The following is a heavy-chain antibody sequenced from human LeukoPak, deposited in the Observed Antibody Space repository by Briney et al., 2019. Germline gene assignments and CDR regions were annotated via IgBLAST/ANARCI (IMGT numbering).Heavy chain of an antibody. V-gene: IGHV3-21*01. Sequence: GGSLRLSCAASGFTFSSYSMNWVRQAPGKGLEWVSSVSSSSSYIYYADSVKGRFTISRDNAKNSLYLQMNSLRAEDTAVYYCARDAPQWPLDYWGQGTLVTVSS. J-gene: IGHJ4*02. D-gene: IGHD6-19*01. CDR3: ARDAPQWPLDY. CDR1: GFTFSSYS. CDR2: VSSSSSYI.